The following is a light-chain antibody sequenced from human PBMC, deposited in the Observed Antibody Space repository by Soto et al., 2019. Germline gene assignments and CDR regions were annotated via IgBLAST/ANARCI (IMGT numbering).Light chain of an antibody. V-gene: IGLV2-14*01. CDR2: EVT. CDR3: SSFASSSTLVL. Sequence: QSALTQPASVSGSPGQSITISCTGTSSDVGAYNYVSWYQQHPGKAPKLMIYEVTNRPSGVSNRLSGSKSGNTASLTISGLQAEDDADYYCSSFASSSTLVLFGGGTKLTVL. J-gene: IGLJ2*01. CDR1: SSDVGAYNY.